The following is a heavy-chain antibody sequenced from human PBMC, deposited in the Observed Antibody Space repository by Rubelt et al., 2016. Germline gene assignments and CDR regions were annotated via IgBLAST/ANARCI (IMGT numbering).Heavy chain of an antibody. D-gene: IGHD5-24*01. CDR1: GITITDYH. CDR3: ARGLWDGF. V-gene: IGHV3-48*04. CDR2: INSGSGPI. J-gene: IGHJ4*02. Sequence: ELSLVESGGGLVQPGGSLRLSCAASGITITDYHINWVRQAPGKGLEWLAYINSGSGPIFYAGSVKGRFTISRYNAKNSVDLQLNSLRVDDTAVYFWARGLWDGFWGQGTLVTASS.